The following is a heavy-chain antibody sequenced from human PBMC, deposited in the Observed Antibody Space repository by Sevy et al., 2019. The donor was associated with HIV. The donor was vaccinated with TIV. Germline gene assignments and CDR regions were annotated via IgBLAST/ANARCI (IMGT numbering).Heavy chain of an antibody. CDR2: ISGSGGST. CDR3: ARAIHREPLNSFDY. J-gene: IGHJ4*02. Sequence: GESLKISCTASGFTFSTYAMSWVRQALGKGLEWVSAISGSGGSTYYADSVKGQFTVSRDNSKNTLFLQMNNLRADDTAVYYCARAIHREPLNSFDYWGQGTLVTVSS. D-gene: IGHD1-26*01. V-gene: IGHV3-23*01. CDR1: GFTFSTYA.